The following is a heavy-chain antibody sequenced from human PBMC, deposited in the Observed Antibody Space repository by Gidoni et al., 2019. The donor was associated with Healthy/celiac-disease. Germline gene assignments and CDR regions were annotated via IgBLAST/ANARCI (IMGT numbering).Heavy chain of an antibody. CDR3: AREENIAAAGTGDAFDI. D-gene: IGHD6-13*01. CDR2: IIPIFGTA. Sequence: QVQLVQSGAEVKKPGSSVKVSCKASGGTFSSYAISWVRQAPGQGLEWMGGIIPIFGTANYAQKFQGRVTITADESTSTAYMELSSLRSEDTAVYYCAREENIAAAGTGDAFDIWGQGTMVTVSS. CDR1: GGTFSSYA. V-gene: IGHV1-69*01. J-gene: IGHJ3*02.